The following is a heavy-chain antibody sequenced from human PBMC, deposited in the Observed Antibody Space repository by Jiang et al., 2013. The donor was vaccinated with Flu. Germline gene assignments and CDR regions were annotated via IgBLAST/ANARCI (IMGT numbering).Heavy chain of an antibody. CDR1: GYTFTHYY. J-gene: IGHJ4*02. Sequence: LVESGAEVKKPGASVKISCQASGYTFTHYYIHWVRQAPGQGLEWVGFVSAGGGAAHYLERLQDRVAMTTDTSTRTVYMELSRLIYDDTAVYYCARDLKRGSNQYGGYWGQGTLITVSS. CDR3: ARDLKRGSNQYGGY. D-gene: IGHD2-2*01. CDR2: VSAGGGAA. V-gene: IGHV1-46*01.